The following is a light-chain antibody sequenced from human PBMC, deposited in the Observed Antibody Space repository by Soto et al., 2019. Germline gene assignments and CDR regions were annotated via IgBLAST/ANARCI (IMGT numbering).Light chain of an antibody. Sequence: IQMTQFPSTLSASVGDRVTITCRASQSISNRLAWFQQKSGEAPNLLIHKASSLESGVPSRFSGSGSGTEFTLTISSLQPDDFATYYCQKYNTYSWTFGQGTKVDI. CDR1: QSISNR. J-gene: IGKJ1*01. CDR2: KAS. V-gene: IGKV1-5*03. CDR3: QKYNTYSWT.